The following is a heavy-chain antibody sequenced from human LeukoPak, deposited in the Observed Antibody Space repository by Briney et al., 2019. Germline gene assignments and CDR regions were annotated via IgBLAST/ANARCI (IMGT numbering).Heavy chain of an antibody. CDR2: RSSTGIT. Sequence: SETLSLTCSVSSGSISISNHFWGWIRQPPGKGLEWIAGRSSTGITHYHPSLESRISVSVETSQSQFSLKLTSLTAADTAVYYCAFSGWFWGAFDYWGQGILVTVSS. CDR1: SGSISISNHF. CDR3: AFSGWFWGAFDY. V-gene: IGHV4-39*01. J-gene: IGHJ4*02. D-gene: IGHD6-19*01.